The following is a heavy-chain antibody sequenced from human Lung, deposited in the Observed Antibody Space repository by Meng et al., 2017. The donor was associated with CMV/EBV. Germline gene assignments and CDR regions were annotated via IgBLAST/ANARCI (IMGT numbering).Heavy chain of an antibody. Sequence: GESLKISCTASGFPVSTNYMNWVRQAPGKGLEWVSFIYSDTSTYYGDSVKGRFTISRDNSKNTVHLQMNSLRTEDTAIYYCARDGMRFSFDIWGKGTMVTVSS. D-gene: IGHD3-3*01. V-gene: IGHV3-66*02. CDR2: IYSDTST. CDR3: ARDGMRFSFDI. CDR1: GFPVSTNY. J-gene: IGHJ3*02.